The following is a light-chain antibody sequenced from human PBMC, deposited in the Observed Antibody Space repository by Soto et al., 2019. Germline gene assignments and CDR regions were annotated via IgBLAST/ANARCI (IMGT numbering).Light chain of an antibody. V-gene: IGLV1-44*01. J-gene: IGLJ3*02. CDR2: SNN. CDR3: AAWDDSLNGWV. CDR1: SSNIGSNT. Sequence: QSVLTQPPSASGTPGQRVNISCSGSSSNIGSNTVHWYQQLPGTAPKLLIYSNNQRPSGVPDRFSGSKSGTSASLAISGLQSEDEADYYCAAWDDSLNGWVFGGGTKVTVL.